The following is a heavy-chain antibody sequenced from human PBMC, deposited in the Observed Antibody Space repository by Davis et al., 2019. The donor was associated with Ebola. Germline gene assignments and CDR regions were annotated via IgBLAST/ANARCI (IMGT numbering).Heavy chain of an antibody. D-gene: IGHD2-2*01. CDR1: GGSFSGYY. Sequence: PSETLSLTCAVYGGSFSGYYWSWIRQPPGKGLEWIGEMNHSGSTNYNPSLKSRVTLSVDTSKNQFSLKLTPVIAADTAVHYCARTIVVPSTIYYYYYGMDVWGQGTTVTVSS. CDR3: ARTIVVPSTIYYYYYGMDV. V-gene: IGHV4-34*01. J-gene: IGHJ6*02. CDR2: MNHSGST.